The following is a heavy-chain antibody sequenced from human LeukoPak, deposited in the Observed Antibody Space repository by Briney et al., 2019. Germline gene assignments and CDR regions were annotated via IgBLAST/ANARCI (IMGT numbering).Heavy chain of an antibody. V-gene: IGHV4-34*01. CDR3: ARGMMVRGVIGIRGNNWFDP. CDR1: GGSFSGYY. Sequence: SETLSLTCAVYGGSFSGYYWSWIRQPPGKGLEWIGEINHSGSTNYNPSLKSRVTISVDTSKNQFSLKLSSVTAADAAVDYCARGMMVRGVIGIRGNNWFDPWGQGTLVTVSS. J-gene: IGHJ5*02. CDR2: INHSGST. D-gene: IGHD3-10*01.